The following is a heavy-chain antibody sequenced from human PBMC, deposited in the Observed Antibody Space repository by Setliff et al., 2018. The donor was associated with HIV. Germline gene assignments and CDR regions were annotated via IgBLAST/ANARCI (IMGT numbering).Heavy chain of an antibody. J-gene: IGHJ4*02. Sequence: ASETLSLTCTVSGGSIRSHYWSWIREPPGKGLEWIGYIYYSGSTNYNPSLKSRVTISVDTTTNQVSLQVNSVTAVDTAVYYCARVPHRVVGTTTLLYHFDYWGLGTLVTVSS. D-gene: IGHD1-26*01. CDR1: GGSIRSHY. V-gene: IGHV4-59*08. CDR3: ARVPHRVVGTTTLLYHFDY. CDR2: IYYSGST.